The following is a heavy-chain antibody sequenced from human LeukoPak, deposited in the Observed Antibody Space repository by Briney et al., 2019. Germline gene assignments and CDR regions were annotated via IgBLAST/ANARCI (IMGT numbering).Heavy chain of an antibody. CDR3: ARRGGSSSRRSPIDY. CDR1: GFTLSDYW. D-gene: IGHD6-6*01. J-gene: IGHJ4*02. V-gene: IGHV3-7*01. CDR2: IKQDGSQR. Sequence: GGSLRLSCTASGFTLSDYWMTWVRQAPGKGPEWVANIKQDGSQRYYVDSVRGRFTISRDNAKNSLFLQMNGLRAEDTAVYYCARRGGSSSRRSPIDYWGQGTLVTVSS.